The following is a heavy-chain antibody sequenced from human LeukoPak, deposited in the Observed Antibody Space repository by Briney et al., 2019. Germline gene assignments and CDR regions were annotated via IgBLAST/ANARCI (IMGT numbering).Heavy chain of an antibody. Sequence: GGSLRLSCAASGFTFDDYAMHWVRQAPGKGLEWVSGISWNSGSIGYADSVKGRFTISRDNAKNSLYLQMNSLRAEDTAVYYCARDSTQVGAIDYWGQGTLVTVSS. D-gene: IGHD1-26*01. CDR1: GFTFDDYA. CDR3: ARDSTQVGAIDY. J-gene: IGHJ4*02. CDR2: ISWNSGSI. V-gene: IGHV3-9*01.